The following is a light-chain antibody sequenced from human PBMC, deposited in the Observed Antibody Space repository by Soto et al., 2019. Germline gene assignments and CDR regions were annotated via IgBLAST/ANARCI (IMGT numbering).Light chain of an antibody. Sequence: QTVVTQPPSASGTPGQRVTISCSGSSSNIGSNTVNWYQQLPGTAPKLLIYSNNQRPSGVPDRFSGSKSGTSASLAISGLPSDEQADYSCAAWDDSLNVVFGGGTKLTVL. J-gene: IGLJ2*01. CDR1: SSNIGSNT. V-gene: IGLV1-44*01. CDR2: SNN. CDR3: AAWDDSLNVV.